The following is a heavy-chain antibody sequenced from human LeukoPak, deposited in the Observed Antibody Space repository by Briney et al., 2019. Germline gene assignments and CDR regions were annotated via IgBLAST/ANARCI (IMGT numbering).Heavy chain of an antibody. CDR1: GGSISGYY. V-gene: IGHV4-59*01. D-gene: IGHD2-21*02. J-gene: IGHJ2*01. CDR2: IYYSGST. CDR3: ARGFVVVTAKLYWYFDL. Sequence: SETLSLTCTVSGGSISGYYWSWIRQPPGKGLEWIGYIYYSGSTNYNPSLKSRVTISVDTSKNQFSLKLSSVTAADTAVYYCARGFVVVTAKLYWYFDLWGRGTLVTVSS.